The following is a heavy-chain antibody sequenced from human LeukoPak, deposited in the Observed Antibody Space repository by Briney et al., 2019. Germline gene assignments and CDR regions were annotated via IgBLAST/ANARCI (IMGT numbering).Heavy chain of an antibody. CDR1: GFTFSSYW. V-gene: IGHV3-7*01. CDR2: IKQDGSEK. Sequence: PGGSLRLSCAASGFTFSSYWMSWVRQAPGKGLEWVANIKQDGSEKYYVDSVKGRFTISRDNAKNSLYLQMNSLRAEDTAVYYCARDVEWLVPHNWFDPWGQGTLVTVSS. CDR3: ARDVEWLVPHNWFDP. J-gene: IGHJ5*02. D-gene: IGHD6-19*01.